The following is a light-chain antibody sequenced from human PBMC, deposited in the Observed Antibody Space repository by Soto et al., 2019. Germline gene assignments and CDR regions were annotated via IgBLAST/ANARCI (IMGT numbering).Light chain of an antibody. Sequence: DIQMTQSPSSLSASVGDRVTITCRASQGISHYLAWYQQKPGKVPKLLIYAASTLQAGVPSRFSGSGSGTDFTLTISSLQPEDVATYYCQKYNGAPPVTFGGGTKVEIK. CDR3: QKYNGAPPVT. CDR2: AAS. J-gene: IGKJ4*01. CDR1: QGISHY. V-gene: IGKV1-27*01.